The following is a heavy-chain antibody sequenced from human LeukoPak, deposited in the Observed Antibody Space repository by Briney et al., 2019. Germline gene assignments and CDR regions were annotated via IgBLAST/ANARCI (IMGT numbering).Heavy chain of an antibody. J-gene: IGHJ4*02. CDR2: IYYSGST. V-gene: IGHV4-59*01. CDR1: GGSFSAYY. Sequence: SETLSLTCAVYGGSFSAYYWSWIRQPPGKGPEWIGYIYYSGSTNYNPSLKSRVTISVDTSRNQFSLKLSSVTAADTAVYYCASSGYWTPFDYWGQGTLVTVSS. CDR3: ASSGYWTPFDY. D-gene: IGHD3-22*01.